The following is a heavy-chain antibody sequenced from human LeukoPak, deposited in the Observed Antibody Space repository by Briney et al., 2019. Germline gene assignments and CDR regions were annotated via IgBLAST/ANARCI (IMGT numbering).Heavy chain of an antibody. CDR1: GESFRHYY. D-gene: IGHD3-22*01. CDR3: ARERYYDSSGIDY. J-gene: IGHJ4*02. CDR2: LDYLGRT. Sequence: SETLSLTCAVYGESFRHYYWTWIRQTSAKGLEWIGELDYLGRTSYNASLKSRLTISVDTSKNQFSLRLSSITAADTAVYYCARERYYDSSGIDYWGQGTLVTVSS. V-gene: IGHV4-34*10.